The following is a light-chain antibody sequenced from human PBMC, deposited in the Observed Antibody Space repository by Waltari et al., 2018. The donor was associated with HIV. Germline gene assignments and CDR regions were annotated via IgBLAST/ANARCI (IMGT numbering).Light chain of an antibody. CDR1: QTITNNY. CDR2: GAS. CDR3: QQFGSSPRT. Sequence: EIVLTQSPGTLSVSPGESATLSCRASQTITNNYLAWFQQKPGQAPRLLIYGASSRAPGVSDRFSGSGSGTDFTLTISRLEPEDFAEYYCQQFGSSPRTFGQGTKVALK. J-gene: IGKJ1*01. V-gene: IGKV3-20*01.